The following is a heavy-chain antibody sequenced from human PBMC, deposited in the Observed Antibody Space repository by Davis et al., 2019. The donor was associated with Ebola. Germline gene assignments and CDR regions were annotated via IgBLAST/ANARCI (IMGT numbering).Heavy chain of an antibody. CDR2: IYYVGTT. V-gene: IGHV4-59*01. CDR1: GVSTNFYY. J-gene: IGHJ2*01. Sequence: MPGGSLRLSCTVSGVSTNFYYWSWVRQSPGKGLEWIGSIYYVGTTNYNPSLKSRVTISVDTSKNQFSLKLSSVTAADTAVYYCARTLSSGYYYEAVWYFDLWGRGTLVTVS. D-gene: IGHD3-22*01. CDR3: ARTLSSGYYYEAVWYFDL.